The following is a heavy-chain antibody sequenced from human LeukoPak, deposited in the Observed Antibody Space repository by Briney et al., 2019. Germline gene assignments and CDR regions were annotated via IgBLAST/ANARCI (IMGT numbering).Heavy chain of an antibody. CDR3: ARTNDFGMVIGFDP. J-gene: IGHJ5*02. CDR1: RGSIMTTHW. Sequence: SETLSLTCTVSRGSIMTTHWWSWVRQPPGKGLEWIGEIYHTGTTNYSPSLKSRLTISIDRSSNQFSLKLSSVTAADTAVYFCARTNDFGMVIGFDPWGQGTLVTVSS. CDR2: IYHTGTT. D-gene: IGHD3-3*01. V-gene: IGHV4-4*02.